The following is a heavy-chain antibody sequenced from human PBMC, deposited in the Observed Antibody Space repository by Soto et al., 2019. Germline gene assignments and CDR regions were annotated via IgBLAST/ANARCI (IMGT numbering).Heavy chain of an antibody. CDR1: DGSLSGYF. CDR2: INPSGST. J-gene: IGHJ6*03. D-gene: IGHD6-6*01. CDR3: ARALGLYGSSQGAYYHYYMDV. V-gene: IGHV4-34*01. Sequence: QVQLQQWGAGLLKASETLSLTCAVYDGSLSGYFWSWIRQPPGKGLEWIGEINPSGSTNYSPSLKSRVTISGDTSKNQFSLKLRSVTAADTAVYYCARALGLYGSSQGAYYHYYMDVWGKGTTVTVSS.